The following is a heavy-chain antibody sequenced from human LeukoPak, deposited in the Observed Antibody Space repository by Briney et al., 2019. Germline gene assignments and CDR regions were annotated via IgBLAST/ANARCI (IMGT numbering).Heavy chain of an antibody. CDR1: GFTFSDYY. J-gene: IGHJ1*01. Sequence: GGSLRLSCAASGFTFSDYYMSWIRQAPGKGLEWVSYISSSSSYTNYADSVKGRFTISRDNAKNSLYLQMNSLRAEDTAVYYCSSGWYKGYFQHWGQGTLVTVSS. CDR2: ISSSSSYT. D-gene: IGHD6-19*01. CDR3: SSGWYKGYFQH. V-gene: IGHV3-11*06.